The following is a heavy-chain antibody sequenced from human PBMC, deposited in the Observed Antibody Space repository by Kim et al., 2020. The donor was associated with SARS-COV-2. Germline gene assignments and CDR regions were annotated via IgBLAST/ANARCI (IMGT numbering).Heavy chain of an antibody. Sequence: GGSLRLSCAASGFTFSSYAMHWVRQAPGKGLEWVAVIWYDGSNKYYADSVKGRFTISRDNSKNTLYLQMNSLRAEDTAVYYCAKAVLGEDYYFYGMDVWGQGTTVTVSS. J-gene: IGHJ6*02. CDR3: AKAVLGEDYYFYGMDV. CDR2: IWYDGSNK. V-gene: IGHV3-33*06. D-gene: IGHD2-15*01. CDR1: GFTFSSYA.